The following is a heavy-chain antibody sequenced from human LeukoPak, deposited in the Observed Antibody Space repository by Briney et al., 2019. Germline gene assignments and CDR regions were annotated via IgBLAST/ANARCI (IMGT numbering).Heavy chain of an antibody. CDR3: ARGVYYGAGDY. CDR2: ISSSGSTI. Sequence: LPEGSLRLSCAASGFTFSSYEMNWVRQAPGKGLEWVSYISSSGSTIYYADSVKGRFTISRDNAKNSLYLQMNSLRAEDTAVYYCARGVYYGAGDYWGQGTLVTVPS. J-gene: IGHJ4*02. D-gene: IGHD4/OR15-4a*01. V-gene: IGHV3-48*03. CDR1: GFTFSSYE.